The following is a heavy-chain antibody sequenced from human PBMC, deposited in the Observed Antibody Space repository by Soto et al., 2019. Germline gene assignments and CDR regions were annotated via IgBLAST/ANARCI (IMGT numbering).Heavy chain of an antibody. J-gene: IGHJ5*02. CDR1: GYTFTSYA. CDR2: INAGNGNT. CDR3: ARDRLRYFDWLLFSGHWFDP. Sequence: ASVKVSCKASGYTFTSYAMHWVRQAPGQRLEWMGWINAGNGNTKYSQKFQGRVTTTRDTSASTAYMELSSLRSEDTAVYYCARDRLRYFDWLLFSGHWFDPWGQGTLVPVSS. D-gene: IGHD3-9*01. V-gene: IGHV1-3*01.